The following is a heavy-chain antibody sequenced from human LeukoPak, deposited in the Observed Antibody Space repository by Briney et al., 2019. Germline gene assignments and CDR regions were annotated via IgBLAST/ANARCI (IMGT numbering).Heavy chain of an antibody. Sequence: GASVTVSFKACGYTFTSYAMNWVGQAPGKELEWMGLMNTNTGNPTYAKGFTGRFVFSLDTSVSTAYLQISSLKAEDTAVYYCARDSADLAVNDYWGQGTLVTVSS. CDR2: MNTNTGNP. V-gene: IGHV7-4-1*02. CDR3: ARDSADLAVNDY. J-gene: IGHJ4*02. D-gene: IGHD2-15*01. CDR1: GYTFTSYA.